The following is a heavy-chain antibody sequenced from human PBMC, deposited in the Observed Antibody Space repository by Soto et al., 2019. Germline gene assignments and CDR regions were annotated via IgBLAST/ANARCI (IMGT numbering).Heavy chain of an antibody. CDR1: GFTFSSYG. CDR2: IWYDGSNK. V-gene: IGHV3-33*06. D-gene: IGHD4-17*01. J-gene: IGHJ6*03. Sequence: GGSLRLSCAASGFTFSSYGMHWVRQAPGKGLEWVAVIWYDGSNKYYADSVKGRFTISRDNSKNTLYLQMNSLRAEDTAVYYCAKSYGDYGYYMDVWGKGTTVTVSS. CDR3: AKSYGDYGYYMDV.